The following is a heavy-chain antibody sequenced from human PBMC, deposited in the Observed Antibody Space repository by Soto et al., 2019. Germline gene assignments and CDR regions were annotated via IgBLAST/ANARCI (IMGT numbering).Heavy chain of an antibody. Sequence: SETLSLTCTVSGASISSFYWSWIRQPAGKGLEWIGRIYTSEVTNYNPSLKSRVTMSVDTSKNQFSLKLSSVTAADTAVYYCAREITGYYYAMDVWGQGTTVTVS. J-gene: IGHJ6*02. CDR2: IYTSEVT. V-gene: IGHV4-4*07. D-gene: IGHD3-16*01. CDR3: AREITGYYYAMDV. CDR1: GASISSFY.